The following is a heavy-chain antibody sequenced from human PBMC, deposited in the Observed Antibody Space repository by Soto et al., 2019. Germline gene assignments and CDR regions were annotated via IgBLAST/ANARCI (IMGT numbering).Heavy chain of an antibody. D-gene: IGHD3-3*01. Sequence: GGSLRLSCAASGFTFNSYAMSWVRQAPGKGLEWVSGISGSGATTYYADSVKGRFTISRDNSKNTLYVQMNSLRAEDTAVYYCANIYYDFWSGYYDPYGMDVWGQGTTVTVSS. CDR1: GFTFNSYA. V-gene: IGHV3-23*01. CDR2: ISGSGATT. J-gene: IGHJ6*02. CDR3: ANIYYDFWSGYYDPYGMDV.